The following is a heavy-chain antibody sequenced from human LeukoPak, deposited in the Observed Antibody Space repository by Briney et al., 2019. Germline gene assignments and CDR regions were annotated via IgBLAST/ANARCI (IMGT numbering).Heavy chain of an antibody. D-gene: IGHD3-22*01. CDR3: ARDKYYDSSGYYFYFDY. V-gene: IGHV3-64*01. CDR2: ISSNGGST. CDR1: GFTFSSYA. J-gene: IGHJ4*02. Sequence: GGSLRLPCAASGFTFSSYAMHWVRQAPGKGLEYVSAISSNGGSTYYANSVKGRFTISRDNSKNTLYLQMGSLRAEDMAVYYCARDKYYDSSGYYFYFDYWGQGTLVTVSS.